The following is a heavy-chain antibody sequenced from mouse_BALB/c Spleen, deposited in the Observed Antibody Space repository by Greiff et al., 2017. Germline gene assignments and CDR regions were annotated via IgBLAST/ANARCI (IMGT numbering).Heavy chain of an antibody. J-gene: IGHJ4*01. Sequence: EVQLQQSGPELVKPGASVKISCKASGYTFTDYTMHWVKQSHGKSLEWIGYIYPYNGGTGYNQKFKSKATLTVDNSSSTAYMELRSLTSEDTAVYYCASLITTRGAMDYWGQGTSVTVSS. CDR2: IYPYNGGT. CDR3: ASLITTRGAMDY. D-gene: IGHD2-4*01. CDR1: GYTFTDYT. V-gene: IGHV1S29*02.